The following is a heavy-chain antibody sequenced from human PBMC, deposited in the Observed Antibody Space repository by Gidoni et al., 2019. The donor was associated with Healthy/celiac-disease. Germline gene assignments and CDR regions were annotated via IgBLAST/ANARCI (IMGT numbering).Heavy chain of an antibody. CDR2: ISYDGSNK. J-gene: IGHJ4*02. D-gene: IGHD6-6*01. V-gene: IGHV3-30-3*01. Sequence: QVQLVTSGGGVVQPGRSLRLSCAASGFTFSSYAMHWVRQAPGKGLEWVAVISYDGSNKYYADSVKGRFTISRDNSKNTLYLQMNSLRAEDTAVYYCASWSIAAPDYWGQGTLVTVSS. CDR3: ASWSIAAPDY. CDR1: GFTFSSYA.